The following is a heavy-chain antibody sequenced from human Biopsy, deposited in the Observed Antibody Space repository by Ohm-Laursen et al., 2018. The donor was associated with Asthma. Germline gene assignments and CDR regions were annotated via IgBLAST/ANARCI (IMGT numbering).Heavy chain of an antibody. CDR2: ISYDGSNK. D-gene: IGHD3-16*02. CDR1: GFTFSSYA. CDR3: ARDLHPTNHLGELSEGFDY. Sequence: SLRLSCTASGFTFSSYAMHWVRQAPGKGLEWVAVISYDGSNKYYADSVKGRFTISRDNSKSTLYLQMNSLRAEDTAVYYCARDLHPTNHLGELSEGFDYWGQGTLVTVSS. J-gene: IGHJ4*02. V-gene: IGHV3-30-3*01.